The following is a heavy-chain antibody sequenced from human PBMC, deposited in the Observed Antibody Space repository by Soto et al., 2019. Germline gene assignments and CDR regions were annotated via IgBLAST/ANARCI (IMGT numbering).Heavy chain of an antibody. Sequence: SETLSLTCTVSGGSISRGGYYWGWIRQHPGKSMEWIGDIYYSGSTYYNPALKSRVTISVDTSKNQFSLKLSSVTAADTAVYYCARATDFSGSYYYYYGMDVWGQGTTVTVSS. CDR2: IYYSGST. CDR1: GGSISRGGYY. CDR3: ARATDFSGSYYYYYGMDV. D-gene: IGHD1-26*01. V-gene: IGHV4-31*03. J-gene: IGHJ6*02.